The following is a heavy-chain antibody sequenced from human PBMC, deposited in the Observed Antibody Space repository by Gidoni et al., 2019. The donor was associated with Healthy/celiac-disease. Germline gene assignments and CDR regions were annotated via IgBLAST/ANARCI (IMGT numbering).Heavy chain of an antibody. CDR1: GFPVSSYA. Sequence: EVQLVESGGGLVQPGGSLRLSCAASGFPVSSYAMSWVRPAPGKGLEWVSAISGSGGSTYYADSVKGRFTISRDNSKNTLYLQMNSLRAEDTAVYYCAKVRGYSSSGGHFQHWGQGTLVTVSS. CDR2: ISGSGGST. V-gene: IGHV3-23*04. D-gene: IGHD6-13*01. CDR3: AKVRGYSSSGGHFQH. J-gene: IGHJ1*01.